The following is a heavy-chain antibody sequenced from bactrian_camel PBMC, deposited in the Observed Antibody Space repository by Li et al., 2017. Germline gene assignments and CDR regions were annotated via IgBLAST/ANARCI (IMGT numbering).Heavy chain of an antibody. V-gene: IGHV3S53*01. D-gene: IGHD2*01. J-gene: IGHJ4*01. CDR2: IDSDGT. CDR1: GYTASAYS. CDR3: AAEGPGCDTMSPDEYNF. Sequence: VQLVESGGGVVQPGGSLRLSCAASGYTASAYSLGWFRQAPGKEREGVASIDSDGTAYADSVKGRFTISKDNTKTTLYLQMNSLEPEDTAMYYCAAEGPGCDTMSPDEYNFEGQGTQVTVS.